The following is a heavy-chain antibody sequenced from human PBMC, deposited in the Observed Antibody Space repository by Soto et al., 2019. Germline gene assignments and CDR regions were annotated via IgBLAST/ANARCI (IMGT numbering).Heavy chain of an antibody. CDR3: ARDHYDFWCGYSVYYYYMDV. CDR1: GYTFTSYY. V-gene: IGHV1-46*03. CDR2: INPSGGST. J-gene: IGHJ6*03. D-gene: IGHD3-3*01. Sequence: GASVKVSCKASGYTFTSYYMHWVRQAPGQGLEWMGIINPSGGSTSYAQKFQGRVTMTRDTSTSTVYMELSSLRSEVTAVYYCARDHYDFWCGYSVYYYYMDVWGKGTTVIV.